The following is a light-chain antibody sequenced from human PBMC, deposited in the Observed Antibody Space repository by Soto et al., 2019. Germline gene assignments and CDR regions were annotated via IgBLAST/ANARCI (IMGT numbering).Light chain of an antibody. CDR1: QSINGR. CDR3: QQYKVYPYT. V-gene: IGKV1-5*01. CDR2: DVS. Sequence: DIQMTQSPSTLSASIGDRVTITCRASQSINGRLAWYQQKPGRPPKLLIYDVSFLESGVPSRFSRSGSWTDFNLTISSLRPDDFATYYCQQYKVYPYTFGQGTRLDI. J-gene: IGKJ2*01.